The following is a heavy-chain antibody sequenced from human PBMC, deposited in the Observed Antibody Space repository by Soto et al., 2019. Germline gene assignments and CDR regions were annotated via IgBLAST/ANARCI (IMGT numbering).Heavy chain of an antibody. CDR2: ISYDGSNK. D-gene: IGHD3-10*01. CDR1: GFTFSSYG. CDR3: AHGSGSH. V-gene: IGHV3-30*03. J-gene: IGHJ4*02. Sequence: QVQLVESGGGVVQPGRSLRLSCAASGFTFSSYGMHWVRQAPGKGLEWVAVISYDGSNKYYADSVKGRFTISRDNSKTTLYLQMNSLRAEDTAVYYCAHGSGSHWGQGTLVTVSS.